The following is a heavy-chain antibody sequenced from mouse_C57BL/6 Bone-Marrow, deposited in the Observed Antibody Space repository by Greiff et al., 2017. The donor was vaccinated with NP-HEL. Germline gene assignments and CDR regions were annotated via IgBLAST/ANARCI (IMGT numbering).Heavy chain of an antibody. Sequence: VKLQQSGAELARPGASVKLSCKASGYTFTSYGISWVKQRTGQGLEWIGEIYPRSGNTYYNEKFKGKATLTADKSSSTAYIELRHLTSEASAVYFCAVSGGFAYWGQGTLVTVSA. CDR2: IYPRSGNT. J-gene: IGHJ3*01. V-gene: IGHV1-81*01. D-gene: IGHD1-3*01. CDR3: AVSGGFAY. CDR1: GYTFTSYG.